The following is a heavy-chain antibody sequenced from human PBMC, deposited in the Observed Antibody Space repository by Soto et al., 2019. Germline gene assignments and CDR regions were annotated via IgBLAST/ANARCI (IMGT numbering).Heavy chain of an antibody. V-gene: IGHV1-58*01. J-gene: IGHJ4*02. CDR1: GFTFTSSA. D-gene: IGHD3-10*01. CDR2: IVVGSGNT. Sequence: SVKVSCKASGFTFTSSAVQWVRQARGQRLEWIGWIVVGSGNTNYAQKFQERVTITRDMSTSTAYMELSSLRSEDTAVYYCAADLGTMVRGVITPDYWGQGTQVTVSS. CDR3: AADLGTMVRGVITPDY.